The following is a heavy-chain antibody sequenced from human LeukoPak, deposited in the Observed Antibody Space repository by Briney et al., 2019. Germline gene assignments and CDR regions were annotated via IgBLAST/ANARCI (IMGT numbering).Heavy chain of an antibody. CDR3: ASIPSQKQLVDY. CDR1: GFTFSSYE. D-gene: IGHD6-13*01. V-gene: IGHV3-48*03. J-gene: IGHJ4*02. CDR2: ISGSGTTI. Sequence: PGGSLRLSCAASGFTFSSYEMNWVRQAPGKGLEWVSYISGSGTTIYYADSVKGRFTISRDNAKNSLYLQMNSLRAEDTAVYYYASIPSQKQLVDYWGQGTLVTVSS.